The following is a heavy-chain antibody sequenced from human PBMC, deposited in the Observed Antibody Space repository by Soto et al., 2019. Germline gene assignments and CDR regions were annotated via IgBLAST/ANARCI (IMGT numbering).Heavy chain of an antibody. J-gene: IGHJ4*02. CDR3: ARDIAPGKWDPTPGY. D-gene: IGHD1-26*01. CDR2: ISSSSSTI. CDR1: GFTFSSHS. Sequence: PGGSLRLSCAASGFTFSSHSMNWVRQAPGKGLEWVSYISSSSSTIYYADSVKGRFTISRDNAKNSLYLQMNSLRDEDTAVYYCARDIAPGKWDPTPGYWGQGTLVTVSS. V-gene: IGHV3-48*02.